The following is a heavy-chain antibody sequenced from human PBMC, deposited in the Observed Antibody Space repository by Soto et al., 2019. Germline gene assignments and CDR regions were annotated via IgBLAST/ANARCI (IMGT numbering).Heavy chain of an antibody. J-gene: IGHJ4*02. CDR3: ARVRGGGWYMDS. D-gene: IGHD6-19*01. CDR1: RFTFSRFE. Sequence: EVQLVESGGGLVQPGGSLRLSCAASRFTFSRFEMSWVRQAPGKGLEWISDISTSDYIIYYADSVKGRFTISRDNAKNSLYLQRNSLRAEDTAVYYWARVRGGGWYMDSWGQGTLVTVSS. V-gene: IGHV3-48*03. CDR2: ISTSDYII.